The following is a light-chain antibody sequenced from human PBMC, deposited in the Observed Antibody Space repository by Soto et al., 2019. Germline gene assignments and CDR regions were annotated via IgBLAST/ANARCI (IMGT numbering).Light chain of an antibody. Sequence: EIVLTQSPATLSLSPGEGATLSCRASQSVSSSYIAWYQQRPGQTPSLLIYGASTRATGIPDRFSGSGSGTHFTLTISRLEPEDFAVYYCQQYGSSPGTFGQGTKVDIK. J-gene: IGKJ1*01. CDR3: QQYGSSPGT. V-gene: IGKV3-20*01. CDR1: QSVSSSY. CDR2: GAS.